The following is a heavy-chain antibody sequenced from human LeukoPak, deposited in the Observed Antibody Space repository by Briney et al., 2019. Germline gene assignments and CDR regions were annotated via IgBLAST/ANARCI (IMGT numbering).Heavy chain of an antibody. V-gene: IGHV4-38-2*02. Sequence: SETLSLTCTVSGYSISSGYYWGWTRQPPGKGLEWIGSIYHSGSTYYNPSLKSRVTISVDTSKNQFSLKLSSVTAADTAVYHCARVWAARASMAAYWGQGTLVTVSS. CDR3: ARVWAARASMAAY. CDR1: GYSISSGYY. CDR2: IYHSGST. D-gene: IGHD6-6*01. J-gene: IGHJ4*02.